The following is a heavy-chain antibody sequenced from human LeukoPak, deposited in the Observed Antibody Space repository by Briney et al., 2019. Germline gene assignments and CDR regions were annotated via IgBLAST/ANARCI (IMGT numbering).Heavy chain of an antibody. Sequence: PGGSLRLSCAASGFTVSGNYMSWVRQAPGKGLEWVSVIYSGGSTYYADSVKGRFTISRDNSKNTLYLQMNSLRAEDTAVYYCARPRDYDSSGFDYWGQGTLVTASS. V-gene: IGHV3-53*01. CDR1: GFTVSGNY. CDR3: ARPRDYDSSGFDY. CDR2: IYSGGST. J-gene: IGHJ4*02. D-gene: IGHD3-22*01.